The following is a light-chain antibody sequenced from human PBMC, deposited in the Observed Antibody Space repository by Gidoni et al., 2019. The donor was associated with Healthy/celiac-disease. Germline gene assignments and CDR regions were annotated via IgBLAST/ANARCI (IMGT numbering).Light chain of an antibody. V-gene: IGLV2-11*01. J-gene: IGLJ1*01. CDR3: CSYAGSYTVYV. Sequence: QSALTQTRSVSGSPGQSVTISCTGTSSDVGGYNYVSWYQQHPGKAPNLMIYDVSKRPSVVPVRFSGSKSCHTASLTISVLQAEDEADYYCCSYAGSYTVYVFGTGTKVTVL. CDR2: DVS. CDR1: SSDVGGYNY.